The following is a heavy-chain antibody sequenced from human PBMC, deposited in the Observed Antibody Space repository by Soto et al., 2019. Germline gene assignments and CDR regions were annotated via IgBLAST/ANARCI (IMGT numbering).Heavy chain of an antibody. CDR2: IYYSGST. Sequence: PSETLSLTCTVSGGSISSGGYYWSWIRQHPGKGLEWIGYIYYSGSTYYNPSLKSRVTISVDTSKNQFSLKLSSVTAADTAVYYCARLDYRYGSAFDYWGPGTLVTVSS. CDR3: ARLDYRYGSAFDY. D-gene: IGHD3-10*01. J-gene: IGHJ4*02. V-gene: IGHV4-31*03. CDR1: GGSISSGGYY.